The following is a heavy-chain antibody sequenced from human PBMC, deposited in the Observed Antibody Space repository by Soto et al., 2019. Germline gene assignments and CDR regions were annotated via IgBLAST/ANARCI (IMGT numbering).Heavy chain of an antibody. J-gene: IGHJ6*03. CDR1: GGTFSSYT. CDR2: IIPILGIA. Sequence: SVKVSCKASGGTFSSYTISWVRQAPGQGLEWMGRIIPILGIANYAQKFQGRVTITADKSTSTAYMELSSLRSEDTAVYYCARSIVVVPAATVYYYMDVWGKGTRSPSP. V-gene: IGHV1-69*02. CDR3: ARSIVVVPAATVYYYMDV. D-gene: IGHD2-2*01.